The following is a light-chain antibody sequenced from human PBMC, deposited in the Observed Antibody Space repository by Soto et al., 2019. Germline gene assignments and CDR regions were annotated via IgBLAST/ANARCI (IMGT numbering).Light chain of an antibody. J-gene: IGLJ3*02. CDR1: SSDVGGYNY. CDR3: CSYAGNYTWV. Sequence: QSALTQPRLVSGSPGQSVTISCTGTSSDVGGYNYVSWYQQHPGKAPKLMIYDVSKRPSGVPDRFSGSKSGNTASLTISGLEAEDEADYYCCSYAGNYTWVFGGGTQLTVL. CDR2: DVS. V-gene: IGLV2-11*01.